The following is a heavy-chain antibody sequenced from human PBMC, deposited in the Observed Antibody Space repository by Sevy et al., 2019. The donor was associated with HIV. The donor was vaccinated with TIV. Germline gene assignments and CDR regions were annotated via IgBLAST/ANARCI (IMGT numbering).Heavy chain of an antibody. V-gene: IGHV1-2*02. CDR2: INPNNGGT. D-gene: IGHD4-17*01. Sequence: ASVKVSCKAARYTFTDYYVHWVRQGPGQGLEWMGWINPNNGGTKYAQRFQGRVTMTRDTSINTAYMELGSLTSDGTAVYYCARLTTMPTSDDYGMDVWGQGTTVTVSS. CDR3: ARLTTMPTSDDYGMDV. CDR1: RYTFTDYY. J-gene: IGHJ6*02.